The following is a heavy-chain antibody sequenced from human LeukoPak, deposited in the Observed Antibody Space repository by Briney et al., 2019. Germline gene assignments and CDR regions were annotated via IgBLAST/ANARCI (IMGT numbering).Heavy chain of an antibody. J-gene: IGHJ4*02. CDR2: ISYDGSNK. Sequence: GRSLRLSCAASGFTFSSYAMDWVRQAPGKGLEWVAVISYDGSNKYYADSVKGRFTISRDNSKNTLYLQMNGLRAEDTAVYYCARDRGSYTVIDYWGQGPLVTVSS. CDR3: ARDRGSYTVIDY. D-gene: IGHD1-26*01. V-gene: IGHV3-30-3*01. CDR1: GFTFSSYA.